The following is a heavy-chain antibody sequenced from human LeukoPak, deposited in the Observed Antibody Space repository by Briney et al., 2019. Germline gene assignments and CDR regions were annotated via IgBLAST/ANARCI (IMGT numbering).Heavy chain of an antibody. V-gene: IGHV4-30-2*05. CDR3: ARSSYGGNKAFDI. CDR1: GGSISSGGYS. D-gene: IGHD4-23*01. J-gene: IGHJ3*02. Sequence: ESSQTLSLTCAVPGGSISSGGYSWSWIRQPPGKGLEWIGYIYHSGSTYYNPSLKSRVTISVDTSKNQFSLKLSSVTAADTAVYYCARSSYGGNKAFDIWGQGTMVTVSS. CDR2: IYHSGST.